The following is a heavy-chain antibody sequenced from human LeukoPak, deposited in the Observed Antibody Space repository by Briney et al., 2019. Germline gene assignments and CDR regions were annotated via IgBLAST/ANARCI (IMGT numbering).Heavy chain of an antibody. CDR1: GGSISSYY. CDR2: IYTSGST. V-gene: IGHV4-4*07. Sequence: SETLSLTCTVSGGSISSYYWSWIRQPAGKGLEWIGRIYTSGSTTYNPSLKSRVSMSVDTSKNQFSLKLSSVTAADTAVYFCARGPYSYDSSGAFDIWGQGTMVTVSS. D-gene: IGHD3-22*01. CDR3: ARGPYSYDSSGAFDI. J-gene: IGHJ3*02.